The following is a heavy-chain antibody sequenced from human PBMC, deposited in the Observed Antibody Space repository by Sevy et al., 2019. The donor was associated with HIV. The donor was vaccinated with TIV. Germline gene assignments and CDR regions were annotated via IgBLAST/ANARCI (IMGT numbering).Heavy chain of an antibody. J-gene: IGHJ4*02. CDR3: AREGIAAAGTYYFDY. CDR2: ISAYNGNT. Sequence: ASVKVSCKASGYTFTSYGISWVRQAPGQGLEWMGWISAYNGNTNYAQKLQGRVTMTTDTSTGKAYMELRSLRSDDTAVYYCAREGIAAAGTYYFDYWGQGTLVTVSS. CDR1: GYTFTSYG. D-gene: IGHD6-13*01. V-gene: IGHV1-18*01.